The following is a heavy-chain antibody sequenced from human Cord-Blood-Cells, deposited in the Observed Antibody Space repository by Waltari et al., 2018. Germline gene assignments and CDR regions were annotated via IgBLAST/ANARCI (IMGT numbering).Heavy chain of an antibody. CDR3: ATVSYRIWGEPRFDY. J-gene: IGHJ4*02. D-gene: IGHD7-27*01. CDR2: VGPEEGET. CDR1: GYTLTELS. Sequence: QVQLVQSGAEVKKPGASVKVSCKVSGYTLTELSIHWVRTAPVKGREWMGGVGPEEGETIYAQKFQGRVTITEYTSTETAYMERSSLRSEDTAVYYCATVSYRIWGEPRFDYWGQGTLVTVSS. V-gene: IGHV1-24*01.